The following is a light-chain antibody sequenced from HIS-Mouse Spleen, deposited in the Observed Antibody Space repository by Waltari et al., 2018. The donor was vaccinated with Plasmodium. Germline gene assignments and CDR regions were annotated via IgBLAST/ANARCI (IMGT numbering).Light chain of an antibody. J-gene: IGLJ2*01. CDR3: SSYTSSSTLV. CDR2: DVS. Sequence: QSALTQPASVSGSPGPSIPISCTGTSSHVGGYNSVPWYQQHPGKAPKLMIYDVSNRPSGVSNRFSGSKSGNTASLTISGLQAEDEADYYCSSYTSSSTLVFGGGTKLTVL. CDR1: SSHVGGYNS. V-gene: IGLV2-14*03.